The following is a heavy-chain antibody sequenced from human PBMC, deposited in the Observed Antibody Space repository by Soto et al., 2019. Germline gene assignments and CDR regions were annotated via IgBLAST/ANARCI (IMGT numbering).Heavy chain of an antibody. CDR2: IIPIFGTA. J-gene: IGHJ6*02. Sequence: QVQLVQSGAEVKKPGSSVKVSCKASGGTFSSYAISWVRQAPGQGLEWMGGIIPIFGTANYAQKFQGRVTITADETTSTADMELSSLRSEDTAVYYCARNRLPATVVVITAYYYYGMDVWGQGTTVTVSS. D-gene: IGHD3-22*01. CDR3: ARNRLPATVVVITAYYYYGMDV. CDR1: GGTFSSYA. V-gene: IGHV1-69*01.